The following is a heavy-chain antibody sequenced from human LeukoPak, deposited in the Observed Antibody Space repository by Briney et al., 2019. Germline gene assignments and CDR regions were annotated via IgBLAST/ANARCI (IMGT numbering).Heavy chain of an antibody. Sequence: SETLSLTCTVSGGSISSDTYYWGWIRQPPGKGLEWIGSIYYSGSTYYNPSLKSRVTISVDTSKNQFSLKLSSVTAADTAVYYCARVGGNSWFDPWGQGTLVTVSS. CDR2: IYYSGST. CDR1: GGSISSDTYY. CDR3: ARVGGNSWFDP. V-gene: IGHV4-39*07. J-gene: IGHJ5*02. D-gene: IGHD4-23*01.